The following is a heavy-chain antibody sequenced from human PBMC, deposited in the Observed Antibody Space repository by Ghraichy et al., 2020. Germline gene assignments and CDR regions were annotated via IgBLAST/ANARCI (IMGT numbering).Heavy chain of an antibody. J-gene: IGHJ4*02. D-gene: IGHD2-2*01. CDR2: IWYDGSNK. CDR3: ARGRWSSRDPYYFDY. V-gene: IGHV3-33*01. Sequence: SLRLSCAASGFTFRSYGMHWVRQAPGKGLEWVAVIWYDGSNKYYEDSVKGRFTISRDNSKNTLYLQMNSLRAEDTAVYYCARGRWSSRDPYYFDYWGQGTLVTVSS. CDR1: GFTFRSYG.